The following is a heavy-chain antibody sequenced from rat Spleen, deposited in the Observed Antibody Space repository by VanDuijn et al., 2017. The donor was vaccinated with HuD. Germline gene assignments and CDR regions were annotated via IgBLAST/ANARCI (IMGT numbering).Heavy chain of an antibody. CDR3: ARQGGYNSYVMDA. J-gene: IGHJ4*01. CDR2: ISSDGSTT. D-gene: IGHD1-4*01. Sequence: EVQLVESGGGLVQPGRSLKLSCAASGFTFSEYYMAWVRQAPAKGLDWVATISSDGSTTYYRHSVNGRFTISRDNAKSTLYLQMDSLRSEDTATYYCARQGGYNSYVMDAWGQGVMVTVSS. CDR1: GFTFSEYY. V-gene: IGHV5-29*01.